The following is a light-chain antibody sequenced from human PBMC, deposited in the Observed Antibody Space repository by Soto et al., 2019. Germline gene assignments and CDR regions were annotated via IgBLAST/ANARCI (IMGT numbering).Light chain of an antibody. J-gene: IGKJ1*01. CDR2: HTS. CDR1: QTVNSR. CDR3: HERQSWPRR. V-gene: IGKV3-11*01. Sequence: EIVLTQSPATLSSSPGERATLSCRASQTVNSRLAWYQHKPGQAPRLLSYHTSNRATGIPARFSGSGSGTDFTLTISSLEAEDFAVYCCHERQSWPRRFGQVGRVDI.